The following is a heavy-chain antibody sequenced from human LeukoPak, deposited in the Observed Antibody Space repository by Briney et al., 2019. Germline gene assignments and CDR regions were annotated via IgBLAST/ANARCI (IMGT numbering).Heavy chain of an antibody. V-gene: IGHV1-69*04. CDR1: GGTFSSYA. CDR3: ARYPRAAGTDLFDY. D-gene: IGHD6-13*01. Sequence: SVKVSCKASGGTFSSYAISWVRQAPGQGLEWMGRIIPTLGIANYAQKFQGRVTITADKSTSTAYMELSSLRSEDTAVYYCARYPRAAGTDLFDYWGQGTLVTVSS. J-gene: IGHJ4*02. CDR2: IIPTLGIA.